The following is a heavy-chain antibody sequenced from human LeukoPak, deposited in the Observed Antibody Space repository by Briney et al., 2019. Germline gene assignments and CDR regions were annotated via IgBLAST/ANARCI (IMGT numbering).Heavy chain of an antibody. CDR2: IYYSGST. CDR3: ARPRYSYAVDAFDI. V-gene: IGHV4-39*01. J-gene: IGHJ3*02. D-gene: IGHD5-18*01. Sequence: SETLSLTCTVSGGSISSSSYYWGWIRQPPGKGLEWIGSIYYSGSTYYNPSLKSRVTISVDTSKNQFSLKLSSVTAADTAVYYCARPRYSYAVDAFDIWGQGTMVTVSS. CDR1: GGSISSSSYY.